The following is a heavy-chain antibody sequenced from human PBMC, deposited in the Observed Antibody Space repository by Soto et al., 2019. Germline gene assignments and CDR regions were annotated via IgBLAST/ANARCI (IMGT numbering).Heavy chain of an antibody. Sequence: QVQLVESGGGVVQPGRSLRLSCEASGFTFSNYALHWVRQAPGKGLEWVAVISDDGSNKYYADSVKGRFTISRDNSKNTLYLQMNSLRAEDTAVYSCARDRFASSWSYFDYWGLGTPVTVSS. CDR3: ARDRFASSWSYFDY. CDR2: ISDDGSNK. J-gene: IGHJ4*02. D-gene: IGHD6-13*01. CDR1: GFTFSNYA. V-gene: IGHV3-30-3*01.